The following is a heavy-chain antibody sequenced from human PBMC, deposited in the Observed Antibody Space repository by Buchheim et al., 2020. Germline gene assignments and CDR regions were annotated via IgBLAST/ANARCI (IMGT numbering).Heavy chain of an antibody. CDR3: AKAPSRYCSSTSCYLRGHYYYYMDV. CDR2: ISGSVGST. Sequence: EVQLLESGGGLVQPGGSLRLSCAASGFTFSSYAMSWVRQAPGKGLEWVPAISGSVGSTYYADSVKGRFTISRDNSKNTLYLKMNSLRAEDTAVYYCAKAPSRYCSSTSCYLRGHYYYYMDVWGKGTT. V-gene: IGHV3-23*01. CDR1: GFTFSSYA. J-gene: IGHJ6*03. D-gene: IGHD2-2*01.